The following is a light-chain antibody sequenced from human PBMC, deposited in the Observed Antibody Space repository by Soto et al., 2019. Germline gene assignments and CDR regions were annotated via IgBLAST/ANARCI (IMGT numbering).Light chain of an antibody. CDR1: QSLLHSNGYNY. CDR3: MQALQTPT. CDR2: LGS. Sequence: DIVMTQSPLSLPVTPGEPASISCRSSQSLLHSNGYNYLDWYLQKPGQSPQLLIYLGSNRASGVPDRFSGSGSGTEFTLKISRVEAEDAGVYYCMQALQTPTFGQGTKVEIK. V-gene: IGKV2-28*01. J-gene: IGKJ1*01.